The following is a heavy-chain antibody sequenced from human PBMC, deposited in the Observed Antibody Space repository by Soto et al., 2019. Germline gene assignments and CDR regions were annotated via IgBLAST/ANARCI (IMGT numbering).Heavy chain of an antibody. V-gene: IGHV2-5*01. CDR3: AHRGISTVALGMYDFDS. Sequence: QITLKESGLTLVRPTQTLTLTCTFSGFSLTTSGVGVAWIRQLPGKGPEWLGLVDWNDDKRYSPSLNSRLTITKDTSKNHVVLTMTNMDPSDTGTYYFAHRGISTVALGMYDFDSGGQGTRVTVSA. CDR2: VDWNDDK. CDR1: GFSLTTSGVG. J-gene: IGHJ4*02. D-gene: IGHD7-27*01.